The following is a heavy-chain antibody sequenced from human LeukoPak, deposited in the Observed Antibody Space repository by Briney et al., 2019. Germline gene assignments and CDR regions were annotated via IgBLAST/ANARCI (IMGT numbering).Heavy chain of an antibody. CDR3: ANVGWGYYYYGMDV. CDR1: GFTFSSYA. V-gene: IGHV3-23*01. CDR2: ISGSGGST. D-gene: IGHD1-26*01. Sequence: GGSLRLSCAASGFTFSSYAMSWVRQAPGKGLEWVSAISGSGGSTYYAESVKGRFTISRDNSKNTLYLQMNSLRAEDTAVYYCANVGWGYYYYGMDVWGQGTTVTVSS. J-gene: IGHJ6*02.